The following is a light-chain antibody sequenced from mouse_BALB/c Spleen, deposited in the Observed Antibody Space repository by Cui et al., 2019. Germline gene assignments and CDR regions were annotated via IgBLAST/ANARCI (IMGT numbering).Light chain of an antibody. V-gene: IGKV4-72*01. CDR1: SSVSY. Sequence: QIVLSKSPAILPAAPGEEVTMTCRASSSVSYVHWYQQKPGSSPKPWIYATSNLASGVPARFSGSGSGTSYSLTISGVEAEDAATYYCQQWSSNPPTFGGGTKLEIK. J-gene: IGKJ2*01. CDR3: QQWSSNPPT. CDR2: ATS.